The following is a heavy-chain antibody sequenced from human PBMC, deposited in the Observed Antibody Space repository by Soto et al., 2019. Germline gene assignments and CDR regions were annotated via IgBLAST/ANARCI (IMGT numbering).Heavy chain of an antibody. Sequence: PSETLSLTCTVSGGSISNYYWTWIRQPPGKGLEWIGYIYYSGSTNYNPSLKSRVTISVDTSKNQFSLKLSSVTAVDTAVYYCATNRGGTPPPFDYWGQGTLVTVSS. V-gene: IGHV4-59*01. D-gene: IGHD2-15*01. CDR2: IYYSGST. CDR1: GGSISNYY. J-gene: IGHJ4*02. CDR3: ATNRGGTPPPFDY.